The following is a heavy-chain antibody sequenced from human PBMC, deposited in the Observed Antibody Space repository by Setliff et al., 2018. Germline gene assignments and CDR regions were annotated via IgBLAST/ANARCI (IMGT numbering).Heavy chain of an antibody. J-gene: IGHJ4*02. V-gene: IGHV3-7*01. CDR3: ARTQVVPAATYSIDY. D-gene: IGHD2-2*01. CDR2: IMQDGSEK. CDR1: GFTFSSYW. Sequence: GGSLRLSCAASGFTFSSYWMTWVRQAPGKGLEWVANIMQDGSEKYYVDSVKGRFTVSRDNAKNSLSLQMNSLRAEDTAVYYCARTQVVPAATYSIDYWGQGTLVTVSS.